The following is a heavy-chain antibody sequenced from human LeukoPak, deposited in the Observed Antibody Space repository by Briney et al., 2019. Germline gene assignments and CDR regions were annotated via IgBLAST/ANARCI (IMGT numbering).Heavy chain of an antibody. Sequence: GGSLRLSCAASGFTFSNYAMNWVRQTPGKGLEWVSTITASGDSTYYADSVKGRFTISRDNSKNTLYLQMNSLRAEDTAVYYCAKGPYSSSWDYFDYWGQGTLVTVSS. D-gene: IGHD6-13*01. CDR3: AKGPYSSSWDYFDY. J-gene: IGHJ4*02. CDR2: ITASGDST. CDR1: GFTFSNYA. V-gene: IGHV3-23*01.